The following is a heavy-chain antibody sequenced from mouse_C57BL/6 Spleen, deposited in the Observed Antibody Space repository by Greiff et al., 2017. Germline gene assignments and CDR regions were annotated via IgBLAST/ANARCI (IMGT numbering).Heavy chain of an antibody. Sequence: VQLQQSGPELVKPVASVKISCKASGYSFTGYYMNWVKQSPEKSLEWIGVINPSTGGTTYNQKFKAKATLTVDKSSSTAYMQLKSLTSEDSAVYYCANYGSWFAYWGQGTLVTVSA. CDR2: INPSTGGT. V-gene: IGHV1-42*01. J-gene: IGHJ3*01. CDR3: ANYGSWFAY. CDR1: GYSFTGYY. D-gene: IGHD1-1*01.